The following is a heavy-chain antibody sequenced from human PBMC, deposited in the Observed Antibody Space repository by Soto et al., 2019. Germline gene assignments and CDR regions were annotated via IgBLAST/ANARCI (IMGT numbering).Heavy chain of an antibody. CDR1: GGSISSGGYS. J-gene: IGHJ1*01. D-gene: IGHD2-15*01. V-gene: IGHV4-30-2*01. CDR3: ARAQLGGVTVVKYFQH. CDR2: IYHSGST. Sequence: PSETLSLTCAVSGGSISSGGYSWSWIRQPPGKGLEWIGYIYHSGSTYYNPSLKGRVTISVDRSKNQFSLKLSSVTAADTAVYYCARAQLGGVTVVKYFQHWGQGTLVTVSS.